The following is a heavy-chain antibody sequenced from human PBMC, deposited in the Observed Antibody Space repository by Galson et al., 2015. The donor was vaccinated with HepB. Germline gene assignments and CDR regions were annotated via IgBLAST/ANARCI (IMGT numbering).Heavy chain of an antibody. CDR1: GYTFTRYY. J-gene: IGHJ4*02. D-gene: IGHD3-22*01. CDR2: INPSGGST. Sequence: SVKVSCKASGYTFTRYYMHWVRQAPGQGLEWMGIINPSGGSTNNAQKFQGRVTMTRDTSTSTVYMELSSLRSEDTAVYYCARSYYYDSSGYYLYYFDYWGQGTLVTVSS. CDR3: ARSYYYDSSGYYLYYFDY. V-gene: IGHV1-46*01.